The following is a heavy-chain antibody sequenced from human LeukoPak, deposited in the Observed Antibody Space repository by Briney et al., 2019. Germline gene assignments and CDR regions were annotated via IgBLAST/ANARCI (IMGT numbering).Heavy chain of an antibody. CDR3: ARSAFGSSRLSFDY. J-gene: IGHJ4*02. CDR2: IYCGGST. D-gene: IGHD3-10*01. CDR1: GFTVSSDY. Sequence: GGSLRLSCAASGFTVSSDYMNWVRQAPGEGLEWVSIIYCGGSTYYADSVKGRFTISRDNSKNTLYLQMNSLRGGDTAVYYCARSAFGSSRLSFDYWGQGTLVTVSS. V-gene: IGHV3-66*01.